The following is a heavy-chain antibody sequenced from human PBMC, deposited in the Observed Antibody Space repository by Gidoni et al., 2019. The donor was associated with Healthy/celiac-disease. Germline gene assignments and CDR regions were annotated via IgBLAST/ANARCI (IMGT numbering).Heavy chain of an antibody. CDR3: ARLEMGIITGTTFSFYYYYYMDV. V-gene: IGHV2-26*01. D-gene: IGHD1-7*01. CDR2: IFSNDEK. J-gene: IGHJ6*03. CDR1: GFSLSNARMG. Sequence: QVTLKESGPVLVKPTETLTLTCTVSGFSLSNARMGVSWIRQPPGKALEWLAHIFSNDEKSYSTSLKSRLTISKDTSKSQVVLTMTNMDPVDTATYYCARLEMGIITGTTFSFYYYYYMDVWGKGTTVTVSS.